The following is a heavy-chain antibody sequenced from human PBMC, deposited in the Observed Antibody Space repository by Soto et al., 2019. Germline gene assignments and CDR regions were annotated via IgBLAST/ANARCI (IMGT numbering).Heavy chain of an antibody. CDR1: GFTFSSYA. CDR3: AKIRDDSSGYYYGGYFDY. CDR2: ISGSGGST. Sequence: EVQLSESGGGLVQPGGSLRLSCAASGFTFSSYAMSWVRQAPGKGLEWVSAISGSGGSTYYADSVKGRFTISRDNSKNTLYLQMNSLRAEDTAVYYCAKIRDDSSGYYYGGYFDYWGQGTLVTVSS. V-gene: IGHV3-23*01. J-gene: IGHJ4*02. D-gene: IGHD3-22*01.